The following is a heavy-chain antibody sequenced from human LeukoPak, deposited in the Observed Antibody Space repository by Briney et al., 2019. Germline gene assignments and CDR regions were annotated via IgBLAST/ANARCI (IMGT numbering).Heavy chain of an antibody. V-gene: IGHV4-39*07. CDR1: GGSISSSSYY. Sequence: SETLSLTCTVSGGSISSSSYYWGWIRQPPGKGLEWIGSIYYSGSTYYNPSLKSRVTISVDTSKNQFSLKLSSVTAADTAVYYCARDQGVGLAANGYNWFDPWGQGTLVTVSS. CDR3: ARDQGVGLAANGYNWFDP. CDR2: IYYSGST. D-gene: IGHD2-15*01. J-gene: IGHJ5*02.